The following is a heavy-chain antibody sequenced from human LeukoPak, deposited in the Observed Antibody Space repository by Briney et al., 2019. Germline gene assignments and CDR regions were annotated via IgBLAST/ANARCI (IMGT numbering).Heavy chain of an antibody. J-gene: IGHJ4*02. D-gene: IGHD6-19*01. CDR2: IGTAGDT. Sequence: GGSLRLSCAASGFTFSSYDMHWVRQATGKGLEWVSAIGTAGDTYYPGSVKGRFTISRENAKNSLYLQMNSLRAGDTAVYYCARGGIDSSGWSFDYWGQGTLVTVSS. CDR3: ARGGIDSSGWSFDY. V-gene: IGHV3-13*01. CDR1: GFTFSSYD.